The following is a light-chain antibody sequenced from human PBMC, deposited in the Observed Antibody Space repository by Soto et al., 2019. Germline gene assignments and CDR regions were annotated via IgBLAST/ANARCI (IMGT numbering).Light chain of an antibody. CDR3: QQCGPSLKYT. Sequence: EVVLTQSPDTLSLSPGERATLSCRASQAVTGNYLAWYQQKPGQAPRLLIYGASNSATGIPDRFSGSGSGTDFTLTISRLEPEDFAVYYCQQCGPSLKYTFGQGTKREIK. J-gene: IGKJ2*01. CDR1: QAVTGNY. V-gene: IGKV3-20*01. CDR2: GAS.